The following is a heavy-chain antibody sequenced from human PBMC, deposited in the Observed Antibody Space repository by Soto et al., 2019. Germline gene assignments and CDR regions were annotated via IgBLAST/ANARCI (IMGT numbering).Heavy chain of an antibody. CDR3: ARIGVSSGHESPDFDS. V-gene: IGHV1-18*01. J-gene: IGHJ4*02. D-gene: IGHD3-16*01. CDR2: ISGFNGNT. CDR1: GYTFNFYG. Sequence: ASVQVSCTTSGYTFNFYGITWVRQAPGQGLEWMGWISGFNGNTNYAADLQGRVTMTTDTSTSTAYMELRGLRSDDTAVYYCARIGVSSGHESPDFDSWGQGTLVTVSA.